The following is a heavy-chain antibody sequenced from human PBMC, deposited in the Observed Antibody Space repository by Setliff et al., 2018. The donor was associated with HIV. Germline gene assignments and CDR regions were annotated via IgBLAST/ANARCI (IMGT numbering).Heavy chain of an antibody. D-gene: IGHD6-19*01. CDR3: ARVPYRSAWFSGGHDAFDI. CDR2: ISGFNGNT. CDR1: AYSSSKYG. J-gene: IGHJ3*02. V-gene: IGHV1-18*01. Sequence: GASVKVSCKASAYSSSKYGISWVRQAPGQGLEWMGWISGFNGNTKYAQSFQDRVAMTTETATSTAYMEMRSLRSDDTAVYFCARVPYRSAWFSGGHDAFDIWGQGTMVTVSS.